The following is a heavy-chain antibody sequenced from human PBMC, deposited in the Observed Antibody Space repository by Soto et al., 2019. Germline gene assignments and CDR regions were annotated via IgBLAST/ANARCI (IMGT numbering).Heavy chain of an antibody. CDR1: GVTFSSYE. J-gene: IGHJ4*02. V-gene: IGHV3-48*03. CDR3: ARGQYYAGSAYFDY. D-gene: IGHD3-22*01. Sequence: EVQLVESGGGLVQPGGSLRLSCAASGVTFSSYEMNWVRQAPGKGLEWVSNISSSGSTKKYADSVEGRFTISRDNAKNSLYLQMNSLRAEDTAVYYCARGQYYAGSAYFDYWGQGTLVTVSS. CDR2: ISSSGSTK.